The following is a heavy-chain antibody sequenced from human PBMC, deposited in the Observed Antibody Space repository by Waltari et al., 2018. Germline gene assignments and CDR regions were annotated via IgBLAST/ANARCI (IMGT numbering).Heavy chain of an antibody. J-gene: IGHJ4*02. CDR3: AREATTVTTLFGY. D-gene: IGHD4-17*01. CDR1: GFTFSSYA. Sequence: QVQLVESGGGVVQPGRSLRLSCAASGFTFSSYAMHWVRQAPGKGLEWVAVISYDGSNKYYGKPVKGRFTISRDNSKNTLYLQMNSLRAEDTAVYYCAREATTVTTLFGYWGQGTLVTVSS. CDR2: ISYDGSNK. V-gene: IGHV3-30-3*01.